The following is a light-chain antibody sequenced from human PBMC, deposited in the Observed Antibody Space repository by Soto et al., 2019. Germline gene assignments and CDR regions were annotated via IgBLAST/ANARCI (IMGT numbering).Light chain of an antibody. V-gene: IGKV1-5*01. CDR3: QQHNNYWT. CDR2: DAS. J-gene: IGKJ1*01. CDR1: RSISSW. Sequence: DIQMTQSPSTLSASVGDRVTITCRASRSISSWLAWYQQKPGKPPKLLIYDASRFEGGVPSRFSGSGSGTEFTLTISSLQPDDSATDYCQQHNNYWTFGQGTKVEIK.